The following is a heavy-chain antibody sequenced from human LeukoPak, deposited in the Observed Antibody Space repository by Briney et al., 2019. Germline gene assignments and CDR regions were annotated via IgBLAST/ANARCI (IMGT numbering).Heavy chain of an antibody. D-gene: IGHD1-26*01. J-gene: IGHJ3*02. V-gene: IGHV3-21*01. Sequence: GGSLRLSCAASGFTFSSFSMNWVRQAPGKGLEWVSSISSSSSYIYYADSVKGRFTISRDNAKNSLYLQMNSLRAEDTAVYYCARVCTVGATDDAFDIWGQGTMVTVSS. CDR3: ARVCTVGATDDAFDI. CDR1: GFTFSSFS. CDR2: ISSSSSYI.